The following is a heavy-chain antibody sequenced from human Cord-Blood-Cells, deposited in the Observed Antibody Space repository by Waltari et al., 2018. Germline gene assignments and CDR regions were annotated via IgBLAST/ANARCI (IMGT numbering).Heavy chain of an antibody. D-gene: IGHD6-6*01. CDR3: ARGGAARPVDY. J-gene: IGHJ4*02. CDR1: GYSISSGYY. CDR2: SYHSGST. V-gene: IGHV4-38-2*02. Sequence: QVQLQESGPGLVKPSETLSLTCTVPGYSISSGYYWGWIRQPPGKGLEWIGGSYHSGSTYYTPSLKSRVTISVDTSKNQFSLKLSSVTAADTAVYYCARGGAARPVDYWGQGTLVTISS.